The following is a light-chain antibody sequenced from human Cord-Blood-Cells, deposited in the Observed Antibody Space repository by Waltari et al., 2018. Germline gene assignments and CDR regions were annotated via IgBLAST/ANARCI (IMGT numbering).Light chain of an antibody. Sequence: DIQMTQSPSSLSASVGDRVTITCQASQDISKCLKWYQQKPAKAPKILIYYASNLETGVPSRFSGSGSGTDFTFTISSLQPEDNATYYCQQYYNRLIFTFGPGTKVDIK. CDR3: QQYYNRLIFT. J-gene: IGKJ3*01. V-gene: IGKV1-33*01. CDR2: YAS. CDR1: QDISKC.